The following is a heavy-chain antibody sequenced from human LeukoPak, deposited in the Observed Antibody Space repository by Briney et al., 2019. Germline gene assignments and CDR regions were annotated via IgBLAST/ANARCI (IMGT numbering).Heavy chain of an antibody. CDR2: IYYGGTT. D-gene: IGHD5-24*01. CDR1: GCTISSNY. J-gene: IGHJ4*02. Sequence: SVTLSLTCTVSGCTISSNYWSWLRQPPGKGLEWCGNIYYGGTTYYNPSLNSRATISADTSNNPFYLQLSSVTAAETAVYYGARCRDGCDGVCDYWGQGKLVSVSS. CDR3: ARCRDGCDGVCDY. V-gene: IGHV4-59*01.